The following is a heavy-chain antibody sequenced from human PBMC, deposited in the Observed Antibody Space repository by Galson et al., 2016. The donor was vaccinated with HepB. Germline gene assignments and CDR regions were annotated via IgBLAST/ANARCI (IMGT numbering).Heavy chain of an antibody. CDR1: GYTFTSYT. CDR3: ASEAGVRGSYYYKRPDY. CDR2: INAGNDNT. D-gene: IGHD1-26*01. V-gene: IGHV1-3*01. J-gene: IGHJ4*02. Sequence: SVKVSCKASGYTFTSYTIHWVRQAPGQRLEWMGWINAGNDNTKYSQKLQGRVTITRDTSASTAYMELSSLRSEDTAVYYCASEAGVRGSYYYKRPDYWGQGTLVTVSS.